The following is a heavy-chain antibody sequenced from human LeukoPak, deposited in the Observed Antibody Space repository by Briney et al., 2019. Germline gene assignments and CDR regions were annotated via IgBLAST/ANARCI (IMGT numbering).Heavy chain of an antibody. CDR3: AKDPDYGDYPGLDY. Sequence: GGSLRLSCAASEFSVGSNYMTWVRQAPGKGLEWVSLIYSGGSTYYADSVKGRFTISRDNSKNTLYLQMNGLRAEDTAVYYCAKDPDYGDYPGLDYWGQGTLVTVSS. CDR1: EFSVGSNY. CDR2: IYSGGST. J-gene: IGHJ4*02. V-gene: IGHV3-66*01. D-gene: IGHD4-17*01.